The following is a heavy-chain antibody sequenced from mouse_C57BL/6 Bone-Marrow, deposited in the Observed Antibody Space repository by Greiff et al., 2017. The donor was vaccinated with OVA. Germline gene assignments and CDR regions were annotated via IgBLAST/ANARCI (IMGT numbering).Heavy chain of an antibody. J-gene: IGHJ3*01. Sequence: DVKLVESGGGLVQPGGSLKLSCAASGFTFSDYYMYWVRQTPEKRLEWVAYISNGGGSTYYPDTVKGRFTISRDNAKNTLYLQMSRLKSEDTAMYYCARHGYSWFAYWGQGTLVTVSA. CDR2: ISNGGGST. V-gene: IGHV5-12*01. CDR1: GFTFSDYY. D-gene: IGHD2-3*01. CDR3: ARHGYSWFAY.